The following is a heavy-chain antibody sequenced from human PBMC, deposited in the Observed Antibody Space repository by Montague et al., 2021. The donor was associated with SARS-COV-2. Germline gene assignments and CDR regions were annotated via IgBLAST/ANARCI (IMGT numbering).Heavy chain of an antibody. J-gene: IGHJ4*02. CDR2: IKEDGSEK. V-gene: IGHV3-7*01. CDR3: ARTGYFASGNYV. D-gene: IGHD3-10*01. Sequence: SLSLSWAASGFTFSRYWMTWVRQAPGKGLEWVANIKEDGSEKYYVDSVKGRFTISRDNAKNSLSLQMNSLRAEDTAVYYCARTGYFASGNYVWGQGTLVTVSS. CDR1: GFTFSRYW.